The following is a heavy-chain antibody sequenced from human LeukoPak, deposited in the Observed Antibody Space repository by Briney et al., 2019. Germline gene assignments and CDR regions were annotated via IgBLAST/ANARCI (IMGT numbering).Heavy chain of an antibody. D-gene: IGHD3-22*01. CDR3: AKDPPYYYDSSGYGGGAFDI. CDR2: ISGSSGNT. J-gene: IGHJ3*02. Sequence: PGGSLRLSCAASGFTFSSYAMSWVRQAPGKGLEWVSAISGSSGNTYYADSVKGRFTISRDNSKNTLYVQMNSLRAEDTAVYYCAKDPPYYYDSSGYGGGAFDIWGQGTMVTVPS. V-gene: IGHV3-23*01. CDR1: GFTFSSYA.